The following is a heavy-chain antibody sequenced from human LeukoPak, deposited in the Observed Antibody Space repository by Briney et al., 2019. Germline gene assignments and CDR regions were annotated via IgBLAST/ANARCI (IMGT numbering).Heavy chain of an antibody. CDR1: GGSISSSSYY. CDR3: ARQLGYCSSTSCYADKVDY. Sequence: SETPSLTCTVSGGSISSSSYYWGLIRQPPGKGLEWIGSIYYSGSTYYNPSLKSRVTISVDTSKNQFSLKLSSVTAADTAVYYCARQLGYCSSTSCYADKVDYWGQGTLVTVSS. D-gene: IGHD2-2*01. J-gene: IGHJ4*02. CDR2: IYYSGST. V-gene: IGHV4-39*01.